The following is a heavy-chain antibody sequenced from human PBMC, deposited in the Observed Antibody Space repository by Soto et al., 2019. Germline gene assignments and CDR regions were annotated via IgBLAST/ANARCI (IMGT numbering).Heavy chain of an antibody. J-gene: IGHJ5*02. V-gene: IGHV4-59*01. CDR1: GDSIKNIY. D-gene: IGHD3-3*01. Sequence: QVQLQESGPGLVKPSETLSLTCTVSGDSIKNIYWTWVRQPPGKGLEWIGSMDYSGRASHNPSLKSRFAMFVDTSTSKFSLKLISVTAAATAMYYCAGENRFLGLTGWFAPWGQGTQVTVSS. CDR2: MDYSGRA. CDR3: AGENRFLGLTGWFAP.